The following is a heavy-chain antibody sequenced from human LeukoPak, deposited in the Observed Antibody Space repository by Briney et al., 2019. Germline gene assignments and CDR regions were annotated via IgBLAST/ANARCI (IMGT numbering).Heavy chain of an antibody. D-gene: IGHD5-12*01. CDR2: VSSSGRHM. V-gene: IGHV3-21*01. CDR1: GFTFRGYG. J-gene: IGHJ3*02. CDR3: GRVKEASAFDI. Sequence: GGSLRLSCAASGFTFRGYGMNWVRQAPGKGLEWVSSVSSSGRHMYYADSVKGRFTISRDNAKDSLYLQMNSLRAEDTAVYYCGRVKEASAFDIWGQGTMVTVSS.